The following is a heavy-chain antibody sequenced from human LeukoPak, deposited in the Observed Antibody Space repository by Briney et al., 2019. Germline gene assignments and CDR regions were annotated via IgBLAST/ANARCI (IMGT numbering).Heavy chain of an antibody. D-gene: IGHD3-22*01. CDR3: AIDYYDASFDY. J-gene: IGHJ4*02. CDR1: GFTFNSYT. Sequence: GGSLRLSCEASGFTFNSYTMNWVRQSPGKGLEWISSVTGNSNYIFYADSVKGRFTISRDNAKNSLYLQMNSLRAEDTAVYYCAIDYYDASFDYWGQGTLVTVSS. CDR2: VTGNSNYI. V-gene: IGHV3-21*01.